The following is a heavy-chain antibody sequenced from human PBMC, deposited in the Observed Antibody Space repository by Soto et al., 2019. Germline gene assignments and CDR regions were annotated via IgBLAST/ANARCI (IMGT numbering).Heavy chain of an antibody. CDR1: GFTFSDYA. D-gene: IGHD2-21*02. Sequence: ESGGGVVQPGRSLRLSCSASGFTFSDYALHWVRQAPGKGLEWVAVISDDGINKYIADSVKGRFIISRDNSKNTVFLQMSSLGLEDTAIYYCARRLTASVTAMGYWGQGTLVTVSS. CDR2: ISDDGINK. V-gene: IGHV3-30-3*01. J-gene: IGHJ4*02. CDR3: ARRLTASVTAMGY.